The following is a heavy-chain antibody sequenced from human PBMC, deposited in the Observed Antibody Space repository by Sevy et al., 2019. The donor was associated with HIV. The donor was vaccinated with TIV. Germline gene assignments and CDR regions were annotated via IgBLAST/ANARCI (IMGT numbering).Heavy chain of an antibody. Sequence: ASVKVSCKASGGTFSSFAISWVRQAPGQGLEWMGGIIPIFSKVNYAQKFQGRVTITADESTGSAYMELSSLRSEDTAVYYYVQCMIIMVRGFEDYYYGMDVWGQGTTVTVSS. CDR1: GGTFSSFA. V-gene: IGHV1-69*13. D-gene: IGHD3-10*01. CDR2: IIPIFSKV. CDR3: VQCMIIMVRGFEDYYYGMDV. J-gene: IGHJ6*02.